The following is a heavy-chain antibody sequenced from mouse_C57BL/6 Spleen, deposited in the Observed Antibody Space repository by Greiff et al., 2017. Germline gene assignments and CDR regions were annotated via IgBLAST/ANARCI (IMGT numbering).Heavy chain of an antibody. Sequence: VQLQQSGTELVKPGASVKLSCKASGYTFTSYWMHWVKQRPGQGLEWIGNINPSNGGTNYNEKFKSKATLTVDKSSSTAYMQLSSLTSEDSAVYYCARKIYYGYYFDYWGQGTTLTVSS. J-gene: IGHJ2*01. V-gene: IGHV1-53*01. CDR1: GYTFTSYW. CDR2: INPSNGGT. D-gene: IGHD2-1*01. CDR3: ARKIYYGYYFDY.